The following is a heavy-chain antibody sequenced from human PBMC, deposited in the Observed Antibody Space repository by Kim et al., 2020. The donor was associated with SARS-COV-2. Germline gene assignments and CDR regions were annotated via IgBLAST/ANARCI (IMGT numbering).Heavy chain of an antibody. CDR3: ARLQGYDSYYYYYYMDV. V-gene: IGHV4-4*02. Sequence: SETLSLTCAVSGGSISSSNWWSWVRQPPGKGLEWIGGIYHSGSTNYNPSLKSRVTISVDKSKNQFSLKLSSVTAADTAVYYCARLQGYDSYYYYYYMDVWGKGTTVTVSS. D-gene: IGHD5-12*01. CDR1: GGSISSSNW. J-gene: IGHJ6*03. CDR2: IYHSGST.